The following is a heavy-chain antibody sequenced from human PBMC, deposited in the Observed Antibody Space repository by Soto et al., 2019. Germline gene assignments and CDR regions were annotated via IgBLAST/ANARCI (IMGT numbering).Heavy chain of an antibody. CDR2: IYYSGST. CDR3: ARDHGSSGWTFDY. J-gene: IGHJ4*02. V-gene: IGHV4-30-4*01. CDR1: GGSISSGDYY. D-gene: IGHD6-19*01. Sequence: SETLSLTCTVSGGSISSGDYYWSWIRQPPGKGLEWIGYIYYSGSTYYNPSLKSRVTISVDTSKNQFSLKLSSVTAADTAVYYCARDHGSSGWTFDYWGEGTLVTVSS.